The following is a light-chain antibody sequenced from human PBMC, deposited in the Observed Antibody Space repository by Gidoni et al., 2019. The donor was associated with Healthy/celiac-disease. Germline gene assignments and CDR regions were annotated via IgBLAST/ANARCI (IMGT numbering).Light chain of an antibody. CDR3: QKWGSCVCS. CDR2: GAS. V-gene: IGKV3-20*01. CDR1: QSVSSSY. Sequence: DIVLTHSAGTLSLSPGERATLSCRASQSVSSSYLAWYQQKPGQAPRLLIYGASRRGTGMQNRFSGGGTGEVFTFDISVKKRGYMGVWREQKWGSCVCSFGQGTKLEIK. J-gene: IGKJ2*04.